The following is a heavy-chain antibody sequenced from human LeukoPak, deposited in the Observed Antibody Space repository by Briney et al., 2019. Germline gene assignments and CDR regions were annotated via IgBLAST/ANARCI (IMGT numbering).Heavy chain of an antibody. V-gene: IGHV3-30*02. Sequence: PGGSLRLSCAASGFTFSSYGMHWVRQTPGKGLEWVTFIRHDGSNKYYADSVKGRFTISRDNSKSTLYLQMNSLRAEDTAVYYCARAPLLYFDWCYFDYWGQGTLVTVSS. J-gene: IGHJ4*02. CDR3: ARAPLLYFDWCYFDY. D-gene: IGHD3-9*01. CDR1: GFTFSSYG. CDR2: IRHDGSNK.